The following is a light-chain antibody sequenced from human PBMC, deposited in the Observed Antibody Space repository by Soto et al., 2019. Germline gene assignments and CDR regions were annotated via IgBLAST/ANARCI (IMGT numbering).Light chain of an antibody. J-gene: IGLJ1*01. CDR2: DIN. CDR1: SSDVGNYIF. Sequence: QSALTQPASVSGSPGQSITISCTGTSSDVGNYIFVSWYRQHPGKAPKLMIYDINNRPPGVSNRFSGSKSGNTASLTISGLQAEEEADHYCASYTTSASYVFGTGTKVTVL. V-gene: IGLV2-14*01. CDR3: ASYTTSASYV.